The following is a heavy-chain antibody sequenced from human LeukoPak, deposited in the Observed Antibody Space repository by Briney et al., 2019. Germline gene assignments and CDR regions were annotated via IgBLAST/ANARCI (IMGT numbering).Heavy chain of an antibody. CDR2: IYYSGST. CDR1: GGSIRDYS. V-gene: IGHV4-59*08. Sequence: NSSETLSLTCSVSGGSIRDYSWNWIRQPPGKGLEWIGYIYYSGSTNYNPSLKSRVTISVDTSKNQFSLKLSSVTAADTAVYYCARSSVPPAAPNYWGQGTLVTVSS. CDR3: ARSSVPPAAPNY. J-gene: IGHJ4*02. D-gene: IGHD6-25*01.